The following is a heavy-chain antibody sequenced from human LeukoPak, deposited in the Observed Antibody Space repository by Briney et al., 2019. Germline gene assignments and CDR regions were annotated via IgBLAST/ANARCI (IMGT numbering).Heavy chain of an antibody. D-gene: IGHD1-26*01. Sequence: GGSLRLSCAASGFTFSSYSMNWVRQAQGKGLEWVSSKSSSSSSYIYYADSVKGRFTISRDNAKNSLYLQMNSLRAEDTAVYYCAKDLVIGWEPGPFDYWGQGTLVTVSS. CDR3: AKDLVIGWEPGPFDY. J-gene: IGHJ4*02. V-gene: IGHV3-21*04. CDR1: GFTFSSYS. CDR2: KSSSSSSYI.